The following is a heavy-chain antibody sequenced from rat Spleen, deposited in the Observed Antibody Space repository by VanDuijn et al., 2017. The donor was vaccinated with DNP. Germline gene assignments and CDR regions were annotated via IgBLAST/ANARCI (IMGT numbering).Heavy chain of an antibody. D-gene: IGHD1-5*01. CDR3: ARQEVQLRWFAY. CDR1: GFIFSNYW. J-gene: IGHJ3*01. V-gene: IGHV5-31*01. CDR2: ISNTGDNT. Sequence: EVQLVESGGGPVQPGRSLKLSCVASGFIFSNYWMTWIRQAPGKGLEWVASISNTGDNTYYSDSVKGRFSLSRDNAKSTLYLQMDSLRSEDTATYYCARQEVQLRWFAYWGQGTLVTVSS.